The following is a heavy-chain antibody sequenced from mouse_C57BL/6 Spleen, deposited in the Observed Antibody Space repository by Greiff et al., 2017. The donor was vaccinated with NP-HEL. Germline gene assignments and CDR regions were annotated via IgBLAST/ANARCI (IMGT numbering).Heavy chain of an antibody. V-gene: IGHV1-54*01. CDR1: GYAFTNYL. D-gene: IGHD1-1*01. CDR2: INPGSGGT. CDR3: ASADYYGSSPYWYFDV. J-gene: IGHJ1*03. Sequence: QVQLQQSGAELVRPGTSVKVSCKASGYAFTNYLIEWVKQRPGQGLEWIGVINPGSGGTNYNEKFKGKATLTADKSSSTAYMQLSSLTSEDSAVYFCASADYYGSSPYWYFDVWGTGTTVTVSS.